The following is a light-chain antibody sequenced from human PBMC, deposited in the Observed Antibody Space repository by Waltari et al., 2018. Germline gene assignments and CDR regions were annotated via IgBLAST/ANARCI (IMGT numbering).Light chain of an antibody. CDR3: AAWDNSLSGPA. V-gene: IGLV1-47*01. J-gene: IGLJ2*01. CDR2: RND. Sequence: QSVLTQPPSASGTPGQRVPISCSGSSSNIGSNYVYWYQQLPGTAPKLLIYRNDQRPSGAPDRFSGAKSGTAASLAISVLRSEDEADYYCAAWDNSLSGPAFGGGTKLTVL. CDR1: SSNIGSNY.